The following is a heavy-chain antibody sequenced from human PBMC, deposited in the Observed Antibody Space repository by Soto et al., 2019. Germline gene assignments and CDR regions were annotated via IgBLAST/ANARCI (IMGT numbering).Heavy chain of an antibody. CDR2: IYYSGST. J-gene: IGHJ3*02. CDR3: ARSGDDFWSGYPDI. Sequence: QVQLQESGPGLVKPSQTLSLTCTVSGGSISSGGYYWSWIRQHPGKGLEWIGYIYYSGSTYYNPSLKSRVNISVDTSQNQFSLKLSSVTAADTAVYYCARSGDDFWSGYPDIWGQGTMVTVSS. V-gene: IGHV4-31*03. D-gene: IGHD3-3*01. CDR1: GGSISSGGYY.